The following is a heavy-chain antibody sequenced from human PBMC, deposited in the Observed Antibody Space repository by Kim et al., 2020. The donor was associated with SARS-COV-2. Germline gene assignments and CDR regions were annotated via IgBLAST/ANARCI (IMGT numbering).Heavy chain of an antibody. D-gene: IGHD1-26*01. CDR3: ARTTIDVEGGWAFDV. V-gene: IGHV3-74*01. J-gene: IGHJ3*01. Sequence: DSAKGRFTFSRANARNTWYLQMNSLRAEDTAVYYCARTTIDVEGGWAFDVWGQGTVVTVSS.